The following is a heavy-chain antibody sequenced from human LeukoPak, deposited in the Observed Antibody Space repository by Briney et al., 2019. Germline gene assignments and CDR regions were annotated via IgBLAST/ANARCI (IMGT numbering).Heavy chain of an antibody. J-gene: IGHJ4*02. CDR3: TTDRYYDFWIGYLPPH. D-gene: IGHD3-3*01. CDR1: GFTFSNAW. Sequence: GGSLRLSCAASGFTFSNAWMSWVRQAPGKGLEWVGRIKSKSDGGTTDYAEAVEGKFTNSREESKNKLYLQSNSLKTEEIAMYYCTTDRYYDFWIGYLPPHWGQGTLVTVSS. CDR2: IKSKSDGGTT. V-gene: IGHV3-15*01.